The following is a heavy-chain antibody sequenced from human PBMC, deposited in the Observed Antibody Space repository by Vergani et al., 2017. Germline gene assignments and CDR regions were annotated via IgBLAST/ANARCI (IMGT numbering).Heavy chain of an antibody. J-gene: IGHJ4*02. CDR1: GFTFSSYG. V-gene: IGHV3-33*08. Sequence: VQLLESGGGLVQPGGSLRLSCAASGFTFSSYGMHWVRQAPGKGLEWVAVIWYDGSNKYYADSVKGRFTISRDNSKNTLYLQMNSLRAEDTAVYYCARDPLGAHFDYWGQGTLVTVSS. CDR3: ARDPLGAHFDY. CDR2: IWYDGSNK.